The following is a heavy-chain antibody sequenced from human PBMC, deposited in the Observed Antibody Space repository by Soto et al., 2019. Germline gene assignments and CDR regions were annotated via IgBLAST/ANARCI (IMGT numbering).Heavy chain of an antibody. CDR1: GFTFSSYG. V-gene: IGHV3-33*01. CDR2: IWYDGSNK. Sequence: QVQLVESGGGVVQPGRSLRLSCAASGFTFSSYGMHWVRQAPGKGLEWVAVIWYDGSNKYYADSVKGRFTISRDNSKNTLYLQMNSLRAEDTAVYYCARGRYCSGGSCRTYYYYYGMDVWDQGTTVTVSS. D-gene: IGHD2-15*01. CDR3: ARGRYCSGGSCRTYYYYYGMDV. J-gene: IGHJ6*02.